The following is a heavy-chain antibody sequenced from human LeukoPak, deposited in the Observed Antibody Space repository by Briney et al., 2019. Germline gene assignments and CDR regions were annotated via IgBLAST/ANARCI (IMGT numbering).Heavy chain of an antibody. D-gene: IGHD4-17*01. V-gene: IGHV3-7*01. CDR1: GFTFSSYW. Sequence: GGSLRLSCAASGFTFSSYWMSWVRQAPGKGPEWVANIKQDGSEKYYVDSVKGRFTISRDNAKNSLYLQMNSLRAEDTAVYYCARDSDYGGYVSWYFELWGRGTLVTVSS. CDR2: IKQDGSEK. J-gene: IGHJ2*01. CDR3: ARDSDYGGYVSWYFEL.